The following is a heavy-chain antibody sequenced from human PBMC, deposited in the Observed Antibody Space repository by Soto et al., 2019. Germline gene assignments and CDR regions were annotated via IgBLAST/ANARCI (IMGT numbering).Heavy chain of an antibody. CDR1: GGPIGSGCYY. Sequence: SETLSLTCTVFGGPIGSGCYYWSWIRQPPGKGLEWIGYIYYSGSTNYNPSLKSRVTISVDTSKNQFSLKLSSVTAADTDVYYRARVWGGAFDIWGQGTKVTVS. CDR2: IYYSGST. V-gene: IGHV4-61*01. J-gene: IGHJ3*02. CDR3: ARVWGGAFDI. D-gene: IGHD3-10*01.